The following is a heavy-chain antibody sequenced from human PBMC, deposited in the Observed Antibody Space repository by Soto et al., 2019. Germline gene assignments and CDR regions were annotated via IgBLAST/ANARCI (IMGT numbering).Heavy chain of an antibody. D-gene: IGHD3-22*01. V-gene: IGHV4-39*01. CDR2: IYYGGST. CDR1: IESVSSSNCC. Sequence: XETQSLTWVVSIESVSSSNCCWGWIRQPPGKGREWIGSIYYGGSTYNNPALKTRVTISVDASKNQFSLKLSSVKAADTAVYYCASLPLFYYDSSGALIDSWGQGTLVTVSS. J-gene: IGHJ5*01. CDR3: ASLPLFYYDSSGALIDS.